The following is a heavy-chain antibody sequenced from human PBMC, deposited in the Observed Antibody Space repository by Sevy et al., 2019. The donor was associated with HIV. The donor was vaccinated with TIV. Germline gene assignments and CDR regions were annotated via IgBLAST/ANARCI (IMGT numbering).Heavy chain of an antibody. CDR1: GYTFTSYR. J-gene: IGHJ4*02. CDR3: ARAYCSGGRCYSLAY. CDR2: ISAHNGDT. D-gene: IGHD2-15*01. Sequence: ASVKVSCKASGYTFTSYRIYWVRQAPGQGLESMGWISAHNGDTNYAQTFRGRVTMITDTSTTTAYMDLRSLRSDDTALYYCARAYCSGGRCYSLAYWGQGTLVTVSS. V-gene: IGHV1-18*01.